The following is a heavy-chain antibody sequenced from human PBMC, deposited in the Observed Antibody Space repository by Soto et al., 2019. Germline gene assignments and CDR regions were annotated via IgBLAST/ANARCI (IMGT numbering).Heavy chain of an antibody. CDR2: IYYTERT. Sequence: QLLLQESGPGLVKPSETLSLTCSVSGGAISSTRYYWGWLRQGPGKGPEWFGNIYYTERTYYNPSLKSLVSLSLDPSKNQFSLRLSAVTAAGTAVYFCARTQGRCFPGDCSQYYYYGMDVWCQGNTVTVSS. CDR3: ARTQGRCFPGDCSQYYYYGMDV. CDR1: GGAISSTRYY. J-gene: IGHJ6*02. V-gene: IGHV4-39*01. D-gene: IGHD2-21*02.